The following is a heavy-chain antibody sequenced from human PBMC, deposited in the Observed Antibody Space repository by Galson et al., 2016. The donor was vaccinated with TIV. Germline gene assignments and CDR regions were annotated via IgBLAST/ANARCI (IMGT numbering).Heavy chain of an antibody. CDR3: ARGGGGYNIRFDY. Sequence: YHWSWIRQPPGKGLEWIGFIYFTGTTNYNPSPRSRVTMSLDTSKQQFSLKLSSVTAADTAVYYCARGGGGYNIRFDYWGQGTLVTVSS. CDR1: YH. CDR2: IYFTGTT. V-gene: IGHV4-59*10. J-gene: IGHJ4*02. D-gene: IGHD3-3*01.